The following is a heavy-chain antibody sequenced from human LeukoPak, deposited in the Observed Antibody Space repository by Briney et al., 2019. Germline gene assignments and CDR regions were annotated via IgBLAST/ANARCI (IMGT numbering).Heavy chain of an antibody. D-gene: IGHD4-23*01. V-gene: IGHV3-30*03. CDR2: ISYDGSNK. CDR1: GFTFSSYG. Sequence: GGSLRLSCAASGFTFSSYGMHWVRQAPGKGLEWVAVISYDGSNKYYADSVKGRFTISRDNAKNSLYLQMNSLRAEDTAVYYCARGAIQNSYWGQGTLVTVSS. CDR3: ARGAIQNSY. J-gene: IGHJ4*02.